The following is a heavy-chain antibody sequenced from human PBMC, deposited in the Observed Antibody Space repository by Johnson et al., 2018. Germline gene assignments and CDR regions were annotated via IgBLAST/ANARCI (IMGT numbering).Heavy chain of an antibody. CDR1: GFTFSRYW. J-gene: IGHJ3*01. Sequence: VQLVQSGGGLVQPGGSLRLSCAASGFTFSRYWMHWVRQAPGTGLVWVSRINSDGSNTNYADSVKGRFTISRDNAKNTLFLQLNSRRAEDTAVYYCASDRIPDYGDYRDAFDVWGQGTMVTVSS. CDR2: INSDGSNT. D-gene: IGHD4-17*01. V-gene: IGHV3-74*02. CDR3: ASDRIPDYGDYRDAFDV.